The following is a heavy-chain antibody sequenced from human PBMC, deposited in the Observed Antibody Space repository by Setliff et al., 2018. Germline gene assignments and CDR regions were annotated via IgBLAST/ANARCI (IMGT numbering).Heavy chain of an antibody. CDR1: GYIFTSNA. CDR2: ISAAGGGA. D-gene: IGHD1-26*01. J-gene: IGHJ3*02. V-gene: IGHV1-3*01. Sequence: ASVKVSCKASGYIFTSNAIHWVRQAPGQRLEWMGWISAAGGGAKYSQKFQDRVTITRDTSATTAYIGLSSLRSEDTAVYYCARARGSGARAFDIWGQGTMVTV. CDR3: ARARGSGARAFDI.